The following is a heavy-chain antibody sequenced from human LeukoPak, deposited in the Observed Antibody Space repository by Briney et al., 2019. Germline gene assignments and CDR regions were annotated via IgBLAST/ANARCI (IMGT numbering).Heavy chain of an antibody. V-gene: IGHV4-39*07. CDR3: ARAGGYSGYASN. CDR1: GGGLSYY. CDR2: IFYSGNT. J-gene: IGHJ4*02. D-gene: IGHD5-12*01. Sequence: PSGTLSLTFTVSGGGLSYYWGWIRQPPGKGLEWLGTIFYSGNTYYNPSLKSRVTMSIDTSKKQFSLNLTSVNVADTAVYYCARAGGYSGYASNWGQGTLVTVSS.